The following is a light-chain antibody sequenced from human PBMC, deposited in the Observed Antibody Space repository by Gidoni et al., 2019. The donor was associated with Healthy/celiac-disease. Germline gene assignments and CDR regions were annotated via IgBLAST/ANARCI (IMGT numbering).Light chain of an antibody. J-gene: IGKJ4*01. Sequence: EIVLTQSPATLSVSPAERATLSCRASQSVSSNLPWYQQKPGQAPRLLIYGASTRATGIPARCSGSGSGTEFTLTIRSLQSEDFAVYYCQQYNNWPLTFXGXTKVEIK. CDR3: QQYNNWPLT. CDR2: GAS. V-gene: IGKV3-15*01. CDR1: QSVSSN.